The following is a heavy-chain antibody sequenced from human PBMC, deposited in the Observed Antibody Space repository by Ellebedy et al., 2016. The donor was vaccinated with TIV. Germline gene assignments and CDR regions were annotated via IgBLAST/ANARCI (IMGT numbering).Heavy chain of an antibody. CDR1: GYTFTNYW. V-gene: IGHV5-51*01. J-gene: IGHJ4*02. CDR3: ARPSDWNDGYFHY. CDR2: IYPTDSDT. D-gene: IGHD1-1*01. Sequence: GESLKISCKASGYTFTNYWIGWVRQMPGKGLEWMGIIYPTDSDTKYSPSFQGQVTISADKSISTAYLQWNSLKASDTAMFSCARPSDWNDGYFHYWGQGTLVTVSS.